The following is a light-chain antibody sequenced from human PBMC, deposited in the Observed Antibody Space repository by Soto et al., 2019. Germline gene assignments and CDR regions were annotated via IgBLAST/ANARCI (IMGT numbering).Light chain of an antibody. CDR2: EVT. J-gene: IGLJ1*01. Sequence: QAVVTQPASVSGSPGQSITISCTGTSSDIGSYDLVSWYQQHPGTAPKLIIYEVTQRPSGVSTRFSGSNSGNTASLTISGLQAVDEADYYCCSFADFTYFFGTGTKLTVL. CDR1: SSDIGSYDL. V-gene: IGLV2-23*02. CDR3: CSFADFTYF.